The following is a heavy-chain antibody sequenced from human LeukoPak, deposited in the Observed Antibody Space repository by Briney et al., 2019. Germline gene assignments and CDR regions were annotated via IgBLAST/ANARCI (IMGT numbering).Heavy chain of an antibody. Sequence: GASVKVSCKAPGATFSDYALNWVRQAPGQGLEWMGVFIPILGTANSTQKFHDRLTITADISTNTAYTELSSLRSEDTAVYYCARGEGIAAAGIRYYYYYYMDVWGKGTTVTISS. CDR2: FIPILGTA. D-gene: IGHD6-13*01. J-gene: IGHJ6*03. V-gene: IGHV1-69*10. CDR1: GATFSDYA. CDR3: ARGEGIAAAGIRYYYYYYMDV.